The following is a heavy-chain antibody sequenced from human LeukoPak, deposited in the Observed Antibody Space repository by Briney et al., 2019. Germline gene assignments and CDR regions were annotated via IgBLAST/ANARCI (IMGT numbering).Heavy chain of an antibody. CDR1: GCTFSSYS. CDR3: ARDLRGSTSLRFDH. CDR2: ISSSSSYI. J-gene: IGHJ5*02. D-gene: IGHD2-2*01. V-gene: IGHV3-21*01. Sequence: GGSLRLSCAASGCTFSSYSMNWVRQAPGKGLEWVSSISSSSSYIYYANSVKGRFTISRDNAKNSLYLQMNSLRAEDTAVYYCARDLRGSTSLRFDHWGQGTLVTVSS.